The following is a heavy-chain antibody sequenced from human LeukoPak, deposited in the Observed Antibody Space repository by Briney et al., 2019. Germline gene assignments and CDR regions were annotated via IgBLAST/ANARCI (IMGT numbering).Heavy chain of an antibody. V-gene: IGHV3-23*01. CDR3: AKDRGGTTLRGYFDY. Sequence: GGSLRLSCAASGFTFSSYAMSWVRQAPGKGLEWVSAISGSGGSTYYADSVKGRFTISRDNSKNTLYLQMNSLRAKDTAVYYCAKDRGGTTLRGYFDYWGQGTLVTVSS. CDR1: GFTFSSYA. CDR2: ISGSGGST. J-gene: IGHJ4*02. D-gene: IGHD1-14*01.